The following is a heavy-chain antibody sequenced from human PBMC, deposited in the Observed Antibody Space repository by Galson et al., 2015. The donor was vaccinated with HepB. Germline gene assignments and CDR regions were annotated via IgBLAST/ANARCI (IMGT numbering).Heavy chain of an antibody. Sequence: QSGAEVKKPGESLRISCKGSGYSFTSYWISWVRRMPGKGLEWMGRIDPSDSYTNYSPSFQGHVTISADKSISTAYLQWSSLKASDTAMYYCARQRDGYNYRYGMDVWGQGTTVTVSS. CDR1: GYSFTSYW. CDR3: ARQRDGYNYRYGMDV. V-gene: IGHV5-10-1*01. D-gene: IGHD5-24*01. J-gene: IGHJ6*02. CDR2: IDPSDSYT.